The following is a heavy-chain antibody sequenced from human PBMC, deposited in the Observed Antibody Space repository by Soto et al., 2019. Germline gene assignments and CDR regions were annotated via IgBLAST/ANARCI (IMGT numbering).Heavy chain of an antibody. V-gene: IGHV3-53*04. Sequence: EVQLVESGGSLVQPGGSLRLSCTASGFAVRHNYMTWVRQAPGKGLEWVSLIYSGGDTAYADSVKGRFTISRHTSQNTLYLQMNSLRAEDTAVYYCARKTDSIPSGGDVWGKGTAVTVSS. J-gene: IGHJ6*04. D-gene: IGHD3-10*01. CDR2: IYSGGDT. CDR1: GFAVRHNY. CDR3: ARKTDSIPSGGDV.